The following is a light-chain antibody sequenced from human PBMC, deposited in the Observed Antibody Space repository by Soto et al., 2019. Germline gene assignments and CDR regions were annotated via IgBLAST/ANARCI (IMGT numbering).Light chain of an antibody. V-gene: IGLV1-40*01. CDR2: GNS. J-gene: IGLJ1*01. CDR3: QSYDSSLSGFYV. Sequence: ALTQPPSVSGAPGQRVTISCTGSSSNIGAGYDVHWYQQLPGTAPKLLIYGNSNRPSGVPDRFSGSKSGTSASLAITGLQAEDEADYYCQSYDSSLSGFYVFGTGTKVTVL. CDR1: SSNIGAGYD.